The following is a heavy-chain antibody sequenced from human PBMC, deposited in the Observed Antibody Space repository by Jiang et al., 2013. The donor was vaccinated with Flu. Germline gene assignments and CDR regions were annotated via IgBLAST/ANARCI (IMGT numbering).Heavy chain of an antibody. Sequence: QLVESGGGVVQPGGSLRLSCAASGFTFSSYGMHWVRQAPGKGLEWVAFIRYDGSNKYYADSVKGRFTISRDNAKNSLYLQMNSLRAEDTAVYYCASLRGYYDSSGYYRSVGLDYWGQGTLVTVSS. D-gene: IGHD3-22*01. J-gene: IGHJ4*02. V-gene: IGHV3-30*02. CDR2: IRYDGSNK. CDR1: GFTFSSYG. CDR3: ASLRGYYDSSGYYRSVGLDY.